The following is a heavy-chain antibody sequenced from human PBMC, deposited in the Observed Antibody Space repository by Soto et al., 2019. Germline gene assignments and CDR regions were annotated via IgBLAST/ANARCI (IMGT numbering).Heavy chain of an antibody. CDR3: GRFFVVVVAAPPNDAFDI. V-gene: IGHV4-59*08. J-gene: IGHJ3*02. CDR2: IYYSGST. Sequence: SETLSLTCTVSGGSISSYYWSWIRQPPGKGLEWIGYIYYSGSTNYNPSLKSRVTISVDTSKNQFSLKLSSVTAADTAVYYCGRFFVVVVAAPPNDAFDIWGQGTMVTVSS. CDR1: GGSISSYY. D-gene: IGHD2-15*01.